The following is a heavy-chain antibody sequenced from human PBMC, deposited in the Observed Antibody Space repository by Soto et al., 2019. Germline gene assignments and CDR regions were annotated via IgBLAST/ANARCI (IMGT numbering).Heavy chain of an antibody. Sequence: GGSLRLSCAASGFTFSSYGMHWVRQAPGKGLEWVAVISYDGSNKYYADSVKGRFTISRDNSKNTLYLQMNSLRAEDTAVYYCAKDLGVVPAAIFGGFDPWGQGTLVTVSS. D-gene: IGHD2-2*01. J-gene: IGHJ5*02. V-gene: IGHV3-30*18. CDR2: ISYDGSNK. CDR1: GFTFSSYG. CDR3: AKDLGVVPAAIFGGFDP.